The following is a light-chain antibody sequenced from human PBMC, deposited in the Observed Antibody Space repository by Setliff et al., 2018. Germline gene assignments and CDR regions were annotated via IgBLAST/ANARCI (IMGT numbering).Light chain of an antibody. Sequence: QSALTQPPSASGTPGQRVTISCSGSSSNIGNNTVNWYQQLPGTAPKLLIYRNNQRPSGVPDRFSGSKSGTSASLAISGLQSEDEADYYCAAWDDSLNGDVFGTGTKVTVL. CDR1: SSNIGNNT. CDR3: AAWDDSLNGDV. CDR2: RNN. J-gene: IGLJ1*01. V-gene: IGLV1-44*01.